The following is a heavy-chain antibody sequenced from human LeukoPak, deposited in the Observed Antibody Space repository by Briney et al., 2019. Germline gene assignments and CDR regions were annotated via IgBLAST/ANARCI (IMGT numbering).Heavy chain of an antibody. CDR3: AKDSSGCLDY. CDR1: GFTVSSNY. J-gene: IGHJ4*02. V-gene: IGHV3-9*03. CDR2: ISWNSGSI. D-gene: IGHD6-19*01. Sequence: PGGSLRLSCAASGFTVSSNYMSWVRQAPGKGLEWVSGISWNSGSIGYADSVKGRFTISRDNAKNSLYLQMNSLRAEDMALYYCAKDSSGCLDYWGQGTLVTVSS.